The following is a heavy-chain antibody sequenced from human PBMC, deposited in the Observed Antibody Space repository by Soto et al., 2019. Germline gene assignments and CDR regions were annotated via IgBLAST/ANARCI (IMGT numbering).Heavy chain of an antibody. D-gene: IGHD3-10*01. V-gene: IGHV3-33*01. J-gene: IGHJ4*02. CDR2: ICDDGSNK. Sequence: EGSLRLSCAASGFTFSSYGMHWVRQAPGKGLEWVAFICDDGSNKYYAYSVKVRFTISIDNSKNTLYLQMNSLRAEDTAVYYCARDQGRTMGRGLPGXWGQGTLDTVS. CDR1: GFTFSSYG. CDR3: ARDQGRTMGRGLPGX.